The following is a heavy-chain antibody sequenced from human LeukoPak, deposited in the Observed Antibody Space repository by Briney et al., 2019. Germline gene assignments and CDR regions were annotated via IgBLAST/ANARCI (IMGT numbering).Heavy chain of an antibody. D-gene: IGHD3-22*01. CDR2: IYYSGST. V-gene: IGHV4-59*01. J-gene: IGHJ4*02. CDR1: GGSISSYY. CDR3: ARDQYYYDSSGYSRRFDY. Sequence: PSETLSLTCTVSGGSISSYYWSWIRQPPGKGLEWIGYIYYSGSTNYNPSLKSRVTISVDTSKNQFSLKLTSVTAADTAVYYCARDQYYYDSSGYSRRFDYWGQGTLVTVSS.